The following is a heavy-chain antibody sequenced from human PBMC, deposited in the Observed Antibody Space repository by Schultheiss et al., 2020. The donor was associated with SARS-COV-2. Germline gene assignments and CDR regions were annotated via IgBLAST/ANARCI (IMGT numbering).Heavy chain of an antibody. Sequence: GGSLRLSCAASGFTFSSYWMSWVRQAPGKGLEWVANIKQDGSEKYYVDSVKGRFTISRDNAKNSLYLQMNSLRAEDTAVYYCARGLRSGYRTVDYWGQGTLVTVSS. D-gene: IGHD3-3*01. CDR3: ARGLRSGYRTVDY. J-gene: IGHJ4*02. CDR1: GFTFSSYW. V-gene: IGHV3-7*05. CDR2: IKQDGSEK.